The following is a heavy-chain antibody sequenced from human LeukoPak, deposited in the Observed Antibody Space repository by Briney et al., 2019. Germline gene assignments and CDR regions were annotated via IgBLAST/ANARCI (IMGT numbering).Heavy chain of an antibody. Sequence: GSLRLSCAASGFTFSDYYMSWIRQAPGKGLEWVSYISSSGSTIYYADSVKGRFTISRDNAKNSLYLQMNSLRAEDTAVYYCARAMYYYDSSGYYYPYYYYYMDVWGKGTTVTVSS. CDR2: ISSSGSTI. CDR3: ARAMYYYDSSGYYYPYYYYYMDV. V-gene: IGHV3-11*04. J-gene: IGHJ6*03. D-gene: IGHD3-22*01. CDR1: GFTFSDYY.